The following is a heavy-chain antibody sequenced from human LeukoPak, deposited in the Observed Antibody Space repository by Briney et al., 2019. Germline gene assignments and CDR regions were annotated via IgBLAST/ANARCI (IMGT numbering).Heavy chain of an antibody. D-gene: IGHD6-19*01. J-gene: IGHJ4*02. Sequence: GGSLRLSCAASGFTFSSYAIHWVRQAPGKGLEWVTVISPDGNNKYHADSVKGRFTISRDNSKNTLYLQMNSLRVDDTAVYYCARVYSSGWYNLEYWGQGTLVTVSS. V-gene: IGHV3-30*04. CDR1: GFTFSSYA. CDR3: ARVYSSGWYNLEY. CDR2: ISPDGNNK.